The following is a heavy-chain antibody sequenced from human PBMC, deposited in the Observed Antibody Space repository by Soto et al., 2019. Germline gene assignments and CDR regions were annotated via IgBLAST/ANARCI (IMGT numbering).Heavy chain of an antibody. CDR3: AREAHYDFWSGYYLGGNYYYYGMDV. J-gene: IGHJ6*02. CDR1: GFTLSSYY. V-gene: IGHV3-30-3*01. D-gene: IGHD3-3*01. CDR2: ISYDGSNK. Sequence: PGGSLRLSCAASGFTLSSYYMTWVRQAPGKGLEWVAVISYDGSNKYYADSVKGRFTISRDNSKNTLYLRMNSLRAEDTAVYYCAREAHYDFWSGYYLGGNYYYYGMDVWGQGTTVTVSS.